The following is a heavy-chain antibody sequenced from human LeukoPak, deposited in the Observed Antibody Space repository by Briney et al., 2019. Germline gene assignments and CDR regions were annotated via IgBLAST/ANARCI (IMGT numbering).Heavy chain of an antibody. Sequence: PGGSLRLSCAASGFTFSSYAMSWVRQAPGKGLEWVSATSGSGGSTYYADSVKGRFTISRDNSKNTLYLQMNSLRAEDTAVYYCAKDQQWLGVEYFQHWGQGTLVTVSS. CDR1: GFTFSSYA. CDR3: AKDQQWLGVEYFQH. J-gene: IGHJ1*01. D-gene: IGHD6-19*01. V-gene: IGHV3-23*01. CDR2: TSGSGGST.